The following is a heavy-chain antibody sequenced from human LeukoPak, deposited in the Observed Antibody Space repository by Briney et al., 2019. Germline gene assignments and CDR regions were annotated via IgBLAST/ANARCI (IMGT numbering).Heavy chain of an antibody. D-gene: IGHD2-2*01. CDR1: GGSFSGYY. CDR2: INHSRST. J-gene: IGHJ6*03. CDR3: ARGIVVVVPAAMNLYYYYYMDV. Sequence: SETLSLTCAVYGGSFSGYYWSWIRQPPGKGLEWIGEINHSRSTNYNTSLKSRVTISLDPSKNQFSLKLSSVTAADKAVYYCARGIVVVVPAAMNLYYYYYMDVWGKGTTVTVSS. V-gene: IGHV4-34*01.